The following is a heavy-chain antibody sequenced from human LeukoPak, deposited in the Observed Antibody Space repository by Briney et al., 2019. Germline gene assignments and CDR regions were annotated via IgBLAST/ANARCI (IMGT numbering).Heavy chain of an antibody. J-gene: IGHJ4*02. Sequence: SVKVSCKASGGTFSIYAISWVRQAPGQGLEWMGRIIPILGIANYAQKFQGRVTITADKSTSTAYMELSSLRSEDTAVYYCARDSHYDFWSGYYSFDYWGQGTLVTVSS. CDR1: GGTFSIYA. D-gene: IGHD3-3*01. CDR2: IIPILGIA. V-gene: IGHV1-69*04. CDR3: ARDSHYDFWSGYYSFDY.